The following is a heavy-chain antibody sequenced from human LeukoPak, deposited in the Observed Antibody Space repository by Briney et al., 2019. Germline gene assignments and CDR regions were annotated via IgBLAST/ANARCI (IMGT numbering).Heavy chain of an antibody. D-gene: IGHD6-6*01. CDR1: GGTFSSYA. J-gene: IGHJ4*02. Sequence: ASVKVSCKASGGTFSSYAISWVRQAPGQGLEWMGGIIPIFGTANYAQKFQGRVTTTADESTSTAYMELSSLRSEDTAVYYCARVAVYSSSFREFDYWGQGTLVTVSS. V-gene: IGHV1-69*01. CDR3: ARVAVYSSSFREFDY. CDR2: IIPIFGTA.